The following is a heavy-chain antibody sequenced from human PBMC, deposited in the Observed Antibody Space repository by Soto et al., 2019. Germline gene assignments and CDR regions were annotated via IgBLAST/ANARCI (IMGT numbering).Heavy chain of an antibody. CDR3: AKGHDDYSNFVGYYMDV. J-gene: IGHJ6*03. V-gene: IGHV3-30*18. CDR1: GFTFSSYG. CDR2: ISYDGSNK. Sequence: GGSLRLSCAASGFTFSSYGMHWVRQAPGKGLEWVAVISYDGSNKYYADSVKGRFTISRDNSKNTLYLQMNSLRAEDTAVYYCAKGHDDYSNFVGYYMDVWGKGTTVTVSS. D-gene: IGHD4-4*01.